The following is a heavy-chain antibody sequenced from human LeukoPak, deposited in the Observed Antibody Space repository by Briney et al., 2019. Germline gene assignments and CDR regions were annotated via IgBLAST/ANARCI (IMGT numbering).Heavy chain of an antibody. CDR2: IYHSGST. D-gene: IGHD6-6*01. CDR3: ARSSILYSSSSPNWFDP. CDR1: GGSFSGYY. J-gene: IGHJ5*02. Sequence: PSETLSLPCAVYGGSFSGYYWSWIRQPPGKGLEWIGYIYHSGSTYYNPSLKSRVTISVDRSKNQFSLKLSSVTAADTAVYYCARSSILYSSSSPNWFDPWAREPWSPSPQ. V-gene: IGHV4-34*01.